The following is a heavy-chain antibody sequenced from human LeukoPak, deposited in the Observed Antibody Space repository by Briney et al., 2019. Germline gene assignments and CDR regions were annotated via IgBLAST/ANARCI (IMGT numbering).Heavy chain of an antibody. Sequence: PGRSLRLSCAASGFTFSSYGMHWVRQAPGKGLEWVAVIWYDGSNKYYADSVKGRFTISRDNSKNTLYLQMNSLRAEDTAVYYCARDHSGGWYGEGVDYWGQGTLVTVSS. CDR3: ARDHSGGWYGEGVDY. CDR1: GFTFSSYG. J-gene: IGHJ4*02. D-gene: IGHD6-19*01. V-gene: IGHV3-33*01. CDR2: IWYDGSNK.